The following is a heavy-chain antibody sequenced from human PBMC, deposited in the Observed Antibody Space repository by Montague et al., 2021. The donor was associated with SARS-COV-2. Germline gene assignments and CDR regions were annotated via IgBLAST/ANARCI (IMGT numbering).Heavy chain of an antibody. J-gene: IGHJ6*02. CDR3: ARVGHQGRGMDV. Sequence: CAISGDSVSRNDIAWNWFRQSPSRGLEWLGRTFYRSEWNYHYADSVKSRITTDPDTSKNQVSLQLRSVTPEDTAVYYCARVGHQGRGMDVWGQGTTVTVSS. CDR2: TFYRSEWNY. V-gene: IGHV6-1*01. D-gene: IGHD3-10*01. CDR1: GDSVSRNDIA.